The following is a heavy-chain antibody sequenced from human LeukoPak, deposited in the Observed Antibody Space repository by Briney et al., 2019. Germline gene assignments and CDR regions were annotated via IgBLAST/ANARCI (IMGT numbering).Heavy chain of an antibody. CDR3: AKEIIAAAGMKHFDY. D-gene: IGHD6-13*01. J-gene: IGHJ4*02. V-gene: IGHV3-30*02. Sequence: GRSLRLSCAASGFTFSSYGMHWVRQAPGKGLEWVAFIRYDGSNKYYADSVKGRFTISRDNSKNTLYLQMNSLRAEDTAVYYCAKEIIAAAGMKHFDYWGRGTLVTVSS. CDR2: IRYDGSNK. CDR1: GFTFSSYG.